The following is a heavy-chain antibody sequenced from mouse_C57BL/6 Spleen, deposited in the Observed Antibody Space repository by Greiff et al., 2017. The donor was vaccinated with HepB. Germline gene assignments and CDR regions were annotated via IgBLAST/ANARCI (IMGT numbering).Heavy chain of an antibody. Sequence: QVQLQQSGADLARPGASVKMSCKASGYTFTSYTMHWVKQRPGQGLEWIGYINPSSGYTKYNQKFKDKATLTEDKSSSTAYMQLSSLTSEDSAVYYCARRDDRDYAMDYWGQGTSVTVSS. CDR3: ARRDDRDYAMDY. J-gene: IGHJ4*01. CDR2: INPSSGYT. V-gene: IGHV1-4*01. D-gene: IGHD3-2*01. CDR1: GYTFTSYT.